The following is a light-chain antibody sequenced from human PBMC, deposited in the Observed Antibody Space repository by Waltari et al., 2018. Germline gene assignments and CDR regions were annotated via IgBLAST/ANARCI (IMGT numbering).Light chain of an antibody. V-gene: IGKV3-11*01. CDR3: QQRTIWSGT. J-gene: IGKJ1*01. Sequence: VVLTQSPATLSLSPGERATLSCRASQSISTYLAWYQQKPGQPPRLLFYDASTRATGIPARFSGVGSGTDFTLTISSLEPDEFAVYYCQQRTIWSGTFGQGTKVEIK. CDR2: DAS. CDR1: QSISTY.